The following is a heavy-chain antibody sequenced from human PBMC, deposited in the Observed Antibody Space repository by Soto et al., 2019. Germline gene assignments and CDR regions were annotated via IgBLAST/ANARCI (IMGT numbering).Heavy chain of an antibody. D-gene: IGHD3-10*01. V-gene: IGHV4-38-2*01. Sequence: LSLTCAVSGHSISSGYYWGWIRQPPGKGLEWIGSFYRSGSTYYNPSLKSRVTISVDTSKNQFSLKLSSVTAADTAVYYCARGEYYGSGNYFDYWGQGTLVTVSS. CDR1: GHSISSGYY. CDR2: FYRSGST. CDR3: ARGEYYGSGNYFDY. J-gene: IGHJ4*02.